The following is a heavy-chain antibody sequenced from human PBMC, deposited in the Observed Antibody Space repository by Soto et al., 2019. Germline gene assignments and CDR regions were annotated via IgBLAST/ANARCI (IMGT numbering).Heavy chain of an antibody. CDR1: GYTFTGYY. CDR2: INPNSGGT. J-gene: IGHJ4*02. CDR3: ARGPPLDGQLWLPFPFDY. D-gene: IGHD5-18*01. Sequence: GASVKVSCKASGYTFTGYYMHWVRQAPGQGLEWMGWINPNSGGTNYAQKFQGWVTMTRDTSISTAYMELSRLRSDDTAVYYCARGPPLDGQLWLPFPFDYWGQGTLVTVSS. V-gene: IGHV1-2*04.